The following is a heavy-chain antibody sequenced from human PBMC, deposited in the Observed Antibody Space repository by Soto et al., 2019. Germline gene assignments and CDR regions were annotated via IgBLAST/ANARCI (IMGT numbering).Heavy chain of an antibody. D-gene: IGHD3-22*01. CDR3: ATYYYDSSGYSYFDY. CDR2: IYHSGST. CDR1: GGSISSGGYS. V-gene: IGHV4-30-2*01. J-gene: IGHJ4*02. Sequence: SETLSLTCAVYGGSISSGGYSWSWIRQPPGKGLEWIGYIYHSGSTYYNPSLKSRVTISVDRSKNQFSLKLSSVTAADTAVYYCATYYYDSSGYSYFDYWGQGTLVTVSS.